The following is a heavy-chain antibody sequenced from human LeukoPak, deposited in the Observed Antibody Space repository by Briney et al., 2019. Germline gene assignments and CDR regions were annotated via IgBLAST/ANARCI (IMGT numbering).Heavy chain of an antibody. CDR1: GFTFNLYW. J-gene: IGHJ4*02. CDR3: ARGLHTHDH. V-gene: IGHV3-7*01. Sequence: PGGSLRLSCAASGFTFNLYWMTWVRQAPGKGLEWVANIKPDGSEASYVDSVKGRFTLSRDNAKNSLYLHMDSLRDDDSAVYYCARGLHTHDHWGQGALVIVSS. CDR2: IKPDGSEA. D-gene: IGHD2-21*02.